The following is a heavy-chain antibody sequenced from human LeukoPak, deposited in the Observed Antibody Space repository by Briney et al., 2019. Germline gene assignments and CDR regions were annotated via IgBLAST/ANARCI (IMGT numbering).Heavy chain of an antibody. CDR2: IKPSGGNT. D-gene: IGHD3-10*01. V-gene: IGHV1-46*01. CDR3: AKDQLWFGELYYYYMDV. J-gene: IGHJ6*03. CDR1: GYSFTSYN. Sequence: ASVKVSCRTSGYSFTSYNLHWVRQAPGQRLEWMGIIKPSGGNTNYAQKFQGRVTMTRDTSTSTVYMELSSLRAEDTAVYYCAKDQLWFGELYYYYMDVWGKGTTVTVSS.